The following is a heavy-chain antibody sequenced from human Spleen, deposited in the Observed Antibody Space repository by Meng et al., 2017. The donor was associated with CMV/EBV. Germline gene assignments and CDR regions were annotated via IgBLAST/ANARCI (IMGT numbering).Heavy chain of an antibody. Sequence: SETLSLTCAVYGGSFSGYYWSWIRQPPGKGLEWIGEINHSGSTNYNPSLKSRVTISVDTSKNQFSLKLSSVTAADTAVYYCARDRNRLYYYDSSGAHHFDIWGQGTMVTVSS. D-gene: IGHD3-22*01. J-gene: IGHJ3*02. CDR1: GGSFSGYY. V-gene: IGHV4-34*01. CDR2: INHSGST. CDR3: ARDRNRLYYYDSSGAHHFDI.